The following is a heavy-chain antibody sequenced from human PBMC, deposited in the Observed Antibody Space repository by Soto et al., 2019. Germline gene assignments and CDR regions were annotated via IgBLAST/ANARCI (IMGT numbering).Heavy chain of an antibody. CDR1: GGSFSGYY. CDR3: ARVAAARPGDY. J-gene: IGHJ4*02. D-gene: IGHD6-6*01. Sequence: LPLTCAVYGGSFSGYYWSWIRQPPGKGLEWIGEINHSGSTNYNPSLKSRVTISVDTSKNQFSLKLSSVTAADTAVYYCARVAAARPGDYWGQGTLVTVSS. CDR2: INHSGST. V-gene: IGHV4-34*01.